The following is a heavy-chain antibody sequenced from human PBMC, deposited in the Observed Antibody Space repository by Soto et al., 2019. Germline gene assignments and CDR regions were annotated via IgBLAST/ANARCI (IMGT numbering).Heavy chain of an antibody. V-gene: IGHV4-4*02. CDR2: IYHAGSP. J-gene: IGHJ3*02. CDR3: ARASSFRGDFDI. D-gene: IGHD2-21*01. Sequence: QVQLQESGPGLVKASGTLSLTCVVSGGSIRSSSWWTWLRQSPGKGLEWIGEIYHAGSPNYNPSFQSRVTISADTSKNSFSLKMTSVTAADTAKYYCARASSFRGDFDIWGQGTAVTVSS. CDR1: GGSIRSSSW.